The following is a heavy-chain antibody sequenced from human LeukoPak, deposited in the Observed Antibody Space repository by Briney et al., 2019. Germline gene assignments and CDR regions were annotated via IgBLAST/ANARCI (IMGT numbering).Heavy chain of an antibody. CDR3: ARDPYYYDSSGYSIPYDY. CDR1: GYTFTDHY. D-gene: IGHD3-22*01. Sequence: GASVTVSCKASGYTFTDHYMHWVRHAPGQGLGWMGWINPNSDGINNYAHKSQGRVTMTSDTSISTAYMELSRMRSDDTAVYYCARDPYYYDSSGYSIPYDYWGQVTMVTVSS. V-gene: IGHV1-2*07. CDR2: INPNSDGI. J-gene: IGHJ4*02.